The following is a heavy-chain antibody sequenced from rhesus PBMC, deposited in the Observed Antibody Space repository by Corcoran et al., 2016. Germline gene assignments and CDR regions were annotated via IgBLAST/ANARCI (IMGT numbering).Heavy chain of an antibody. CDR2: VDHENGEA. D-gene: IGHD4-23*01. CDR3: ATLRGYSNYDY. Sequence: EVQLVQSGAEVKKPGASVKISCKASGYTFTDYYLHWVRQAPGKGLEWNGRVDHENGEADCAQKFQDRVTITRDTSTDTAYMELSSLRSEDTAVYYCATLRGYSNYDYWGQGVLVTVSS. V-gene: IGHV1-111*01. CDR1: GYTFTDYY. J-gene: IGHJ4*01.